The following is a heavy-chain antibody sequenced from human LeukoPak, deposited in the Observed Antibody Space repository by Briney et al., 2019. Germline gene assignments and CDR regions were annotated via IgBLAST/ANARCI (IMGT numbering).Heavy chain of an antibody. J-gene: IGHJ5*02. V-gene: IGHV2-70*11. Sequence: SGPALVKPTQTLKLTCTVSGFSLGTSGICVSWIRQPPGKALEWLARIDWNDDKYYTTSLKTRLTISQDTSKNQVVLTMTNMDPVDTATYHCARQCFYDSSGYSPGWFDPWGQGILVTVSS. CDR3: ARQCFYDSSGYSPGWFDP. D-gene: IGHD3-22*01. CDR2: IDWNDDK. CDR1: GFSLGTSGIC.